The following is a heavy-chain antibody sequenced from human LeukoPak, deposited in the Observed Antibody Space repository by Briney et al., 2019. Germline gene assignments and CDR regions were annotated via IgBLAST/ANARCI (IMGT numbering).Heavy chain of an antibody. CDR1: GGTFSSYA. J-gene: IGHJ4*02. V-gene: IGHV1-69*13. Sequence: ASVKVSCKASGGTFSSYAISWVRQAPGQGLEWMGGIIPIFGTANYAQKFQGRVTITADESTSTAYMELSSLRSEDTAVYYCATRVQLEFDYWGQGTLVTVSS. D-gene: IGHD1-1*01. CDR2: IIPIFGTA. CDR3: ATRVQLEFDY.